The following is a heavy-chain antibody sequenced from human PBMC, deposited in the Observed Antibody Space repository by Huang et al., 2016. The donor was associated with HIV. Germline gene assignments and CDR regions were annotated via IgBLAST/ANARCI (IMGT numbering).Heavy chain of an antibody. J-gene: IGHJ1*01. CDR3: ARERYYYDRSGYYTPVEYFHH. D-gene: IGHD3-22*01. CDR2: SSGDNGKT. V-gene: IGHV1-18*01. CDR1: GYTFTNYA. Sequence: QVQLVQSGAEVKKPGASVTVSCKASGYTFTNYAINWVRQAPGQSLEWMGWSSGDNGKTNYAQKVQCRVTMTKDTSTSTADRELRSLISDDTAVYYCARERYYYDRSGYYTPVEYFHHWGQGTLVTVSS.